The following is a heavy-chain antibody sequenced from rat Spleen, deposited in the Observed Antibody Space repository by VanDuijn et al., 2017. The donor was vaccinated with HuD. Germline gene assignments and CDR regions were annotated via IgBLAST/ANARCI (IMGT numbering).Heavy chain of an antibody. CDR2: ISYDGSTT. CDR1: GFTFSDYY. J-gene: IGHJ1*01. D-gene: IGHD4-4*01. Sequence: EVQLAESDGGLVQPGRSLKLSCAASGFTFSDYYMAWVRQAPAKGLEWVATISYDGSTTYYRDSVKGRFTISRDNAKGTLYLQMDSLRSEDTATYFCARRGFLSDWYFDFWGPGTMVTVSS. CDR3: ARRGFLSDWYFDF. V-gene: IGHV5-29*01.